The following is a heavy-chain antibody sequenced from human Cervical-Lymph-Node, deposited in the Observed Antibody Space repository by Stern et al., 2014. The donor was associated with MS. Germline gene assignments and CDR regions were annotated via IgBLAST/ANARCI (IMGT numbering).Heavy chain of an antibody. V-gene: IGHV1-18*04. J-gene: IGHJ3*02. D-gene: IGHD3-22*01. Sequence: VQLVESGAEVKKPGASVKVSCKASGYTFTSYGISWVRQAPGQGLEWMGWISASNGNTNYAQKLQGRVTMTTDTSTSTAYMELRSLRSDDTAVYYCARPYHYYDSSGYSRAFDIWGQGTMVTVSS. CDR3: ARPYHYYDSSGYSRAFDI. CDR2: ISASNGNT. CDR1: GYTFTSYG.